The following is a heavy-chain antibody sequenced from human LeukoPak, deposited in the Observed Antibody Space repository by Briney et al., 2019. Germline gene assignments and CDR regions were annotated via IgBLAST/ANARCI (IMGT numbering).Heavy chain of an antibody. Sequence: ASVKVSCKVSGHTLTDLSTHWVRQAPGGGLEWMGTIDPEDGETIYAQKLQGRVTMTEDTATDTAYMELRSLRSEDTAVYYCATGGIYSLLDYWGQGTLVTVSS. D-gene: IGHD1-26*01. J-gene: IGHJ4*02. CDR3: ATGGIYSLLDY. V-gene: IGHV1-24*01. CDR2: IDPEDGET. CDR1: GHTLTDLS.